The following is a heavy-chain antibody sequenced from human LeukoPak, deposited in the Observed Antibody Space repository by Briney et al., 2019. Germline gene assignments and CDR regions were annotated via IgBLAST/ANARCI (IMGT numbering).Heavy chain of an antibody. CDR1: RYTFTGYY. J-gene: IGHJ3*02. CDR3: ARGQQLAHDAFDI. Sequence: ASVKVSCKASRYTFTGYYMHWVRQAPGQGLEWMGWINPNSGGTNYAQKFQGWVTMTRDTSISTAYMELSRLRSDDTAVYYCARGQQLAHDAFDIWGQGTMVTVSS. D-gene: IGHD6-13*01. V-gene: IGHV1-2*04. CDR2: INPNSGGT.